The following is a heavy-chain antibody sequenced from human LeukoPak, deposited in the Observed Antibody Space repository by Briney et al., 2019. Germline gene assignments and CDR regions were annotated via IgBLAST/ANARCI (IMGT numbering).Heavy chain of an antibody. Sequence: ASVKVSCKASGYSFINYATHWVRQAPGQRLEWMGWINAGNGNTKYSQKFQGRVTITTDTSASTAYMELSSLRSEDTAVYYCAITMVRGVTVGKYAFDIWGQGTMVTVSS. CDR2: INAGNGNT. CDR1: GYSFINYA. V-gene: IGHV1-3*01. CDR3: AITMVRGVTVGKYAFDI. D-gene: IGHD3-10*01. J-gene: IGHJ3*02.